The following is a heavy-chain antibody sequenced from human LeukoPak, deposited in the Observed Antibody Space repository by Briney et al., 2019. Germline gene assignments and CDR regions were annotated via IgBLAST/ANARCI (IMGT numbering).Heavy chain of an antibody. CDR3: ARSTTPNENEYFEH. CDR2: INPNSGGT. CDR1: GYTFTGYY. Sequence: GASVKVSCKASGYTFTGYYRHWVRQAPGQGLEWMGWINPNSGGTNYAQKFQGRVTMTRDTSISTAYMELSRLRSDDTAVYYCARSTTPNENEYFEHWGQGTLVTVSS. V-gene: IGHV1-2*02. J-gene: IGHJ1*01. D-gene: IGHD2/OR15-2a*01.